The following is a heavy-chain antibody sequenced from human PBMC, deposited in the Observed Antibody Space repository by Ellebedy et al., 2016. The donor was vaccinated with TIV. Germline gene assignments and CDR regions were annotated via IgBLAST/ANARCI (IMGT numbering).Heavy chain of an antibody. CDR3: ARDSRGTTMIGTRFDP. D-gene: IGHD3-22*01. CDR2: ISAYNGNT. V-gene: IGHV1-18*01. Sequence: ASVKVSXXASGYTFTSYGISWVRQAPGQGLEWMGWISAYNGNTNYAQKLQGRVTMTTDTSTSTAYMELRSLRSDDTAVYYCARDSRGTTMIGTRFDPWGQGTLVTVSS. CDR1: GYTFTSYG. J-gene: IGHJ5*02.